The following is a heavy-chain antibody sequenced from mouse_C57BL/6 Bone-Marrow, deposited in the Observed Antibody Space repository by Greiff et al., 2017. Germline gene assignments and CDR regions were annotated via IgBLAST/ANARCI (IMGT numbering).Heavy chain of an antibody. Sequence: QVQLQQSGAELARPGASVKLSCKASGYTFTSYGISWVKQRPGPGLDWICEIYPRSGNTYYNEKFKGKDPLTADKSSSPAYMELRSLTSEDSAVYFCASRSSLRYWGQGTTLTVSS. CDR1: GYTFTSYG. V-gene: IGHV1-81*01. CDR3: ASRSSLRY. D-gene: IGHD1-3*01. CDR2: IYPRSGNT. J-gene: IGHJ2*01.